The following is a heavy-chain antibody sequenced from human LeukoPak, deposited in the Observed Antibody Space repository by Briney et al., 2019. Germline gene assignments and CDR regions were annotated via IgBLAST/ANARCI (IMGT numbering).Heavy chain of an antibody. CDR2: INPNSGGT. V-gene: IGHV1-2*02. D-gene: IGHD4-23*01. Sequence: GASVKVSCKASGYTFTGYYMHWVRQAPGQGLEWMGWINPNSGGTNYARKFQGRVTMTGDTSISTAYMELSRLRSDDTAVYYCARVPETTVVTPYFDSWGQGTPVTASS. J-gene: IGHJ4*02. CDR1: GYTFTGYY. CDR3: ARVPETTVVTPYFDS.